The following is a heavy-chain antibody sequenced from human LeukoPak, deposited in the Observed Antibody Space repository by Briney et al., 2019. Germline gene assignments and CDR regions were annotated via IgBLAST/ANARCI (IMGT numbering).Heavy chain of an antibody. CDR3: ARHEDWGSSKGDSFHI. V-gene: IGHV4-59*08. J-gene: IGHJ3*02. CDR1: GGPLSSYF. CDR2: VHYHETT. Sequence: SETLSLTCTVSGGPLSSYFWIWIRQPPARELEWVEYVHYHETTTHNPSLKSRVTISVDTPKNQFTLKLSSVTAADTAVYYCARHEDWGSSKGDSFHIWGQGKMVTVSS. D-gene: IGHD7-27*01.